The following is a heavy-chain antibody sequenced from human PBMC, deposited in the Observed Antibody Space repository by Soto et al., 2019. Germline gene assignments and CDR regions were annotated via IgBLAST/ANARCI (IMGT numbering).Heavy chain of an antibody. V-gene: IGHV4-39*01. J-gene: IGHJ6*04. CDR3: ARHVSNYVSAEMDV. CDR2: MYYSESP. CDR1: GDSIRSSSYY. D-gene: IGHD4-4*01. Sequence: SETLSLTCTVSGDSIRSSSYYWGWIRQPPGKGLEWIGSMYYSESPYYNPSLKSRVTISIDTSKNQFSLKLSSVTAADTAVYYCARHVSNYVSAEMDVWGKGTTVTVSS.